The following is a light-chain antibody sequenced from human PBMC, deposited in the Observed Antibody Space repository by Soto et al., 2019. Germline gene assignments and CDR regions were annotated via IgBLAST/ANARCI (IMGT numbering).Light chain of an antibody. CDR1: QDISNY. J-gene: IGKJ3*01. CDR2: DAS. CDR3: LHYDNVPFT. Sequence: DIQMTQSPSSLSASVGDRVTITCQASQDISNYLHWFQQKPGKAPNLLIYDASHLQPGVPSRFSGSGSGTDFTFTISSLQPEDIATYYCLHYDNVPFTFGPGTKVAIK. V-gene: IGKV1-33*01.